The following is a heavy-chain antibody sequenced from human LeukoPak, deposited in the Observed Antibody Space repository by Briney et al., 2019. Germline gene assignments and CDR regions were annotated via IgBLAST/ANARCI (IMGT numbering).Heavy chain of an antibody. D-gene: IGHD7-27*01. J-gene: IGHJ4*02. CDR3: ARDSRTALGNFDY. CDR2: SYYRAKWYN. Sequence: SQTLSLTCDISGDSVSSNTAAWNWIRQSPSRGLEWLVRSYYRAKWYNDYAVSVKSRISINPDTSKNQFSLLLNSVTPGDTAVYFCARDSRTALGNFDYWGQGALVTVSS. V-gene: IGHV6-1*01. CDR1: GDSVSSNTAA.